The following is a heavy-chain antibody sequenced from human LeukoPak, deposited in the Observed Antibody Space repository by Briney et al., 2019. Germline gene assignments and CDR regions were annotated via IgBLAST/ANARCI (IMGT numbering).Heavy chain of an antibody. V-gene: IGHV3-64*01. J-gene: IGHJ4*02. CDR3: ARNQGFYYDSGSPPDY. Sequence: PGGSLRLSCAASGFTFSSYAMHWARQAPGKGLEYVSAISVNGVSTYYTNSVKGRFTISRDNSKNTLYLQMGSLRAEDMAVYYCARNQGFYYDSGSPPDYWGQGTLVTVSS. CDR2: ISVNGVST. D-gene: IGHD3-10*01. CDR1: GFTFSSYA.